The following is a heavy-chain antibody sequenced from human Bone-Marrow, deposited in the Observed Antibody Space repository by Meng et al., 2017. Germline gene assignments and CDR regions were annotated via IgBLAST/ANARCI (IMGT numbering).Heavy chain of an antibody. CDR2: IYYSGST. CDR1: GGSISSSSYY. CDR3: ARARTNPIVVVPAAIDY. D-gene: IGHD2-2*01. V-gene: IGHV4-39*07. J-gene: IGHJ4*02. Sequence: SETLSLTCTVSGGSISSSSYYWGWIRQPPGKGLEWIGSIYYSGSTYYNPSLKSRVTISVDSSKNQFSLKLNSVTAADTAVYYCARARTNPIVVVPAAIDYWGQGTLVTVSS.